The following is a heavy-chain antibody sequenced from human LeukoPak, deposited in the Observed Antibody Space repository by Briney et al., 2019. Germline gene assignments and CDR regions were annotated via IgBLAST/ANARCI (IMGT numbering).Heavy chain of an antibody. D-gene: IGHD2-15*01. V-gene: IGHV4-30-4*08. CDR1: GGSISSGGYY. CDR3: ASDLYCSGGSCYSRFGV. CDR2: IYYSGST. J-gene: IGHJ4*02. Sequence: SQTLSLTCTVSGGSISSGGYYWSWIRQHPGKGLEWIGYIYYSGSTYYNPSLKSRVTISVDTSKNQFSLKLSSVTAADTAVYYCASDLYCSGGSCYSRFGVWGQGTLVTVSS.